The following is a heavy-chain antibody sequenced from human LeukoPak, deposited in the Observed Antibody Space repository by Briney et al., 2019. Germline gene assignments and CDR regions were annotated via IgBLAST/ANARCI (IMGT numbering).Heavy chain of an antibody. Sequence: SETLSLTCTVSGGSISSGSYYWSWIRQPAGKGLEWIGRIYTSGSTNYNPSLKSRVTISVDTSKNQFSLKLRSVTAADTAVYYCARDQDDILTSYFFDYWGQGTLVTVSS. D-gene: IGHD3-9*01. CDR1: GGSISSGSYY. CDR2: IYTSGST. V-gene: IGHV4-61*02. CDR3: ARDQDDILTSYFFDY. J-gene: IGHJ4*02.